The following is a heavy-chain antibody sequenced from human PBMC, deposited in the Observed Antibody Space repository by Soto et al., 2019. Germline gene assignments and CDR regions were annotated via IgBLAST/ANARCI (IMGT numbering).Heavy chain of an antibody. CDR2: ISWNSGSI. D-gene: IGHD3-16*02. Sequence: GGSLRLSCAASGFTFDDYAMHWVRQAPGKGLEWVSGISWNSGSIGYADSVKGRFTISRDNAKNSLYLQMNSLRAEDTALYYCAKVAVSDGNWFDPWGQGTLVTVS. CDR1: GFTFDDYA. V-gene: IGHV3-9*01. CDR3: AKVAVSDGNWFDP. J-gene: IGHJ5*02.